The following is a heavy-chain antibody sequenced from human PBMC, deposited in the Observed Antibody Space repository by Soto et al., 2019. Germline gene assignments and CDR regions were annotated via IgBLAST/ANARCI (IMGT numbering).Heavy chain of an antibody. CDR2: INTDGSNT. D-gene: IGHD2-15*01. V-gene: IGHV3-74*01. Sequence: GGSLRLSCAASGLTFNRYWMHWVRHAPVKGLVWVSHINTDGSNTNYADSVKGRLTISRDNAKSTLFLQMKSLRDEDTAVYYCAREFCSGGNCYTYYFDPWGQGIPVTVSS. J-gene: IGHJ5*02. CDR1: GLTFNRYW. CDR3: AREFCSGGNCYTYYFDP.